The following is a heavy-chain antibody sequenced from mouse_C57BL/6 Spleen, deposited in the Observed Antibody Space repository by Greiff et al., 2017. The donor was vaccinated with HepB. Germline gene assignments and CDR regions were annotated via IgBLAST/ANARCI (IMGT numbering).Heavy chain of an antibody. V-gene: IGHV5-4*01. CDR3: ARDSYDGYYVYYFDY. CDR1: GFTFSSYA. Sequence: EVKLMESGGGLVKPGGSLKLSCAASGFTFSSYAMSWVRQTPEKRLEWVATISDGGSYTYYPDNVKGRFTISRDNAKNNLYLQMSHLKSEDTAMYYCARDSYDGYYVYYFDYWGQGTTLTVSS. D-gene: IGHD2-3*01. CDR2: ISDGGSYT. J-gene: IGHJ2*01.